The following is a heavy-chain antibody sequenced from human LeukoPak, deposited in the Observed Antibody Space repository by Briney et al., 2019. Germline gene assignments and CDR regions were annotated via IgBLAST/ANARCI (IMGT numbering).Heavy chain of an antibody. V-gene: IGHV4-4*07. CDR2: IYTSGTT. Sequence: ASETLSLTCTVSGGSISSYNWNWIRQPAGKGLEWIGRIYTSGTTNYNPSLKSRVTMSVDTSKNQFSLKLSSVTAADTAIYYCARYVDVVATHPQDAFDIWGQGTLVTVSS. CDR1: GGSISSYN. CDR3: ARYVDVVATHPQDAFDI. J-gene: IGHJ3*02. D-gene: IGHD5-12*01.